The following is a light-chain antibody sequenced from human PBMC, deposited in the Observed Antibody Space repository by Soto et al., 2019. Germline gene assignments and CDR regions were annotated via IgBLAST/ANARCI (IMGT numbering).Light chain of an antibody. CDR1: QSISSW. J-gene: IGKJ1*01. CDR2: KAS. V-gene: IGKV1-5*03. Sequence: DIQMTQSPSTLSASVGDRVTITCRASQSISSWLAWYQQKPGKAPKLLLYKASSLESGVPSRFSGSGSGTEFTLTISSLQPDDFASYYCQTYNNSPLTCREGTNLQIK. CDR3: QTYNNSPLT.